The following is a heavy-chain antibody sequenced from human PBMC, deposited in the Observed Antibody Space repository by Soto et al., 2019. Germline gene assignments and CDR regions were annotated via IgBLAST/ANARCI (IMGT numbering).Heavy chain of an antibody. V-gene: IGHV4-59*01. CDR1: GGSIRSYY. D-gene: IGHD3-10*01. CDR3: ARVVRHMRGVDYEYFFDY. Sequence: PSETLSLTCNVSGGSIRSYYWGWIRQPPGSGLEWIGYIYYSENTNYNPSLKSRVTMAVDTSKNQFSLKLSSVTAADTAVYYCARVVRHMRGVDYEYFFDYGGLGTLVTVSS. J-gene: IGHJ4*02. CDR2: IYYSENT.